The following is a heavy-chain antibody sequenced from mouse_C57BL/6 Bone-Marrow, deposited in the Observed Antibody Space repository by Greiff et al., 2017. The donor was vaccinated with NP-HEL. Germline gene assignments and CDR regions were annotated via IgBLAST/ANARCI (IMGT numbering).Heavy chain of an antibody. D-gene: IGHD1-1*01. Sequence: EVQLQQSGPELVKPGDSVKISCKASGYSFTGYFMNWVMQSHGKSLEWIGRINPYNGDTFYNQKFKGKATLTVDKSSSTANMELRSLTSEDSAVYECARDITTVVARYFDVWGTGTTVTVSS. J-gene: IGHJ1*03. V-gene: IGHV1-20*01. CDR3: ARDITTVVARYFDV. CDR1: GYSFTGYF. CDR2: INPYNGDT.